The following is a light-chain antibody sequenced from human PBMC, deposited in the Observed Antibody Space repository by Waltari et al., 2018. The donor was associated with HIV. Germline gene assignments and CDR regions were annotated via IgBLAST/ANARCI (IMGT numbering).Light chain of an antibody. CDR3: QQYNSDPS. J-gene: IGKJ5*01. Sequence: DIHMTQSPSTLSAFVGDRVTITCRASQGISNWLAWYQQKPGKAPKLLIHKASVLENGVSSRFSGSRFGTDFTLIIDSLEPDYFATYYCQQYNSDPSFGQGTRLEMK. CDR1: QGISNW. CDR2: KAS. V-gene: IGKV1-5*03.